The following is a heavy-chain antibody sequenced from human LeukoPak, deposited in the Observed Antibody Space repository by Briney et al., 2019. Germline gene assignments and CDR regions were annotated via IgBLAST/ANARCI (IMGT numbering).Heavy chain of an antibody. V-gene: IGHV1-69*13. CDR2: IIPIFGTA. CDR1: GGTFSSYA. D-gene: IGHD2-2*02. Sequence: SVKVSCKASGGTFSSYAISWVRQAPGQGLEWMGGIIPIFGTANYAQKFQGRVTITADESTSTAYMELSSLRSEDTAVYYCARGQRYCSSTSCYSYAFDIWGQGTMVTVSS. J-gene: IGHJ3*02. CDR3: ARGQRYCSSTSCYSYAFDI.